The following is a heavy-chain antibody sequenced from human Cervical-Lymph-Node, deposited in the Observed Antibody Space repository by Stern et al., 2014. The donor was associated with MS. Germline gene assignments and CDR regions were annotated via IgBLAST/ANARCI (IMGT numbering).Heavy chain of an antibody. CDR1: GGSISSSSYY. CDR2: IYYSGST. V-gene: IGHV4-39*01. Sequence: QVQLQESGPGLVKPSETLSLTCTVSGGSISSSSYYWGWIRQPPGKGREWIGSIYYSGSTSYNPSLKSRVTLSVDTSKNQFSRKLTSVTAADTAVYYCARHSRVTMIVVVSWGQGTLVTVSS. D-gene: IGHD3-22*01. CDR3: ARHSRVTMIVVVS. J-gene: IGHJ4*02.